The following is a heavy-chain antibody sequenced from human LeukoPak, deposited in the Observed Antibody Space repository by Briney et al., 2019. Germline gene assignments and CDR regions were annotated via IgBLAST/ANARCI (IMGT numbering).Heavy chain of an antibody. CDR1: EFTFSRYA. V-gene: IGHV3-23*01. CDR3: AKHLGSHSFLFCYMDV. J-gene: IGHJ6*03. Sequence: GGSLRLSCEASEFTFSRYAMSWIRQAQGTGLEWVSTLSGSGTATYYADSVKGRFTTSRDKSKDTLYLQMDNLRADDTAVYYCAKHLGSHSFLFCYMDVWGKGTSVIVSS. D-gene: IGHD2-21*01. CDR2: LSGSGTAT.